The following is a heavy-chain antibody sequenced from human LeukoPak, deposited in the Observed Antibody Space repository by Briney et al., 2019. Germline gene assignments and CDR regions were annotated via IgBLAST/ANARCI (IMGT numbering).Heavy chain of an antibody. CDR3: AKPVDY. CDR1: GFNFDTYV. D-gene: IGHD6-19*01. J-gene: IGHJ4*02. V-gene: IGHV3-23*01. CDR2: ISDSGSST. Sequence: GGSLRLSCAASGFNFDTYVMTWVRQSPGKGLEWVSGISDSGSSTYYADSVKGRFTISRDTSKNILYLQMNSLRAEDTAIYYCAKPVDYWGQGTLVTVSS.